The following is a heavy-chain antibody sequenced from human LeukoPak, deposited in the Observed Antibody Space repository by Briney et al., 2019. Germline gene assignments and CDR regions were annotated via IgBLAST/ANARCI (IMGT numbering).Heavy chain of an antibody. Sequence: GGSLRLSCAASGFTVSSNYMSWVRQPPGKGLEWVSVIYSGGSTYYAKSVKGRFTISRDTSKNTLYLQMNSLRAEDTAVYYCARHVGLGDAFDIWGQGTMVTVSS. CDR3: ARHVGLGDAFDI. J-gene: IGHJ3*02. D-gene: IGHD3-10*02. CDR2: IYSGGST. V-gene: IGHV3-53*01. CDR1: GFTVSSNY.